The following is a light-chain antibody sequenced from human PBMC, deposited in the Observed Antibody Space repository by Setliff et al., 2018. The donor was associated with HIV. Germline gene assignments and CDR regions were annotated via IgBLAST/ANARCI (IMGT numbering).Light chain of an antibody. CDR2: KDS. CDR1: ALPKQY. Sequence: SYELTQPPSVSVSPGQTARITCSGDALPKQYAYWYRQKPGQAPVLVVYKDSERPSGIPERFSGSSSGTTVTLTISGVQAEDEADYYCQSADSIGILYVFGTGTKVTVL. CDR3: QSADSIGILYV. V-gene: IGLV3-25*03. J-gene: IGLJ1*01.